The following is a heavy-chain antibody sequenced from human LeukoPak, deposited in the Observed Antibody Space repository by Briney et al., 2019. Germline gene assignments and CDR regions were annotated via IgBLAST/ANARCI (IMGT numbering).Heavy chain of an antibody. CDR1: GFTFSSYA. CDR3: ARVLVGSSSVNDAFDI. Sequence: GGSLRLSCAASGFTFSSYAMHWVRQAPGKGLEWVAVISYDGSNKYYADSVKGRFTSSRDNSKNMLYLQMNSLRAEDTAVYYCARVLVGSSSVNDAFDIWGQGTMVTVSS. CDR2: ISYDGSNK. D-gene: IGHD6-6*01. V-gene: IGHV3-30*01. J-gene: IGHJ3*02.